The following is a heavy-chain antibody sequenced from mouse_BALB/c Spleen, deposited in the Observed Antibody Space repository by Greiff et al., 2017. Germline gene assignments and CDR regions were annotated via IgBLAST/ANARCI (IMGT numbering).Heavy chain of an antibody. J-gene: IGHJ4*01. Sequence: VQLHQSGAELAKPGASVKMSCKASGYTFTSYWMHWVKQRPGQGLEWIGYINPSTGYTEYNQKFKDKATLTADKSSSTAYMQLSSLTSEDSAVYYCARYGKDAMDYWGQGTSVTVSS. D-gene: IGHD2-1*01. CDR1: GYTFTSYW. CDR3: ARYGKDAMDY. V-gene: IGHV1-7*01. CDR2: INPSTGYT.